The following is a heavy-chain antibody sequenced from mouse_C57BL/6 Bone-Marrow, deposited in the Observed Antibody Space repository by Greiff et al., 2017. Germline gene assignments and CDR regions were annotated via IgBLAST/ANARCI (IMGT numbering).Heavy chain of an antibody. V-gene: IGHV14-4*01. Sequence: EVQLQQSGAELVRPGASVKLSCTASGFNIKDDYMHWVKQRPEQGLEWIGWIDPENGDTAYASKFQGKATITADTSSNTAYLQLSSLTSEDTAVYYCTTDYYGSSGWYFDVWGTGTTVTVSS. CDR1: GFNIKDDY. CDR2: IDPENGDT. CDR3: TTDYYGSSGWYFDV. J-gene: IGHJ1*03. D-gene: IGHD1-1*01.